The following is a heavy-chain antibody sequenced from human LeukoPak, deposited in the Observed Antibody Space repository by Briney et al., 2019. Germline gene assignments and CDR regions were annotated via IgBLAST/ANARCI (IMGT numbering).Heavy chain of an antibody. D-gene: IGHD6-6*01. CDR2: INSNSGGT. Sequence: ASVKVSCKASGYTFTGYYMHWVRQAPGQGLEWMGWINSNSGGTNYAQKFQGRVTMTRDTSISTAYMELSRLRSDDTAVYYCARGLAARPFPFDYWGQGTLVTVSS. CDR3: ARGLAARPFPFDY. J-gene: IGHJ4*02. V-gene: IGHV1-2*02. CDR1: GYTFTGYY.